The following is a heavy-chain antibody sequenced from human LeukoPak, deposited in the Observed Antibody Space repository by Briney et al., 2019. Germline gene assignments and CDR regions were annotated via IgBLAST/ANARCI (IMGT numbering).Heavy chain of an antibody. J-gene: IGHJ4*02. CDR1: GYSFTTYD. CDR3: ARVTYSSPDQ. D-gene: IGHD6-13*01. CDR2: MNPNSGNT. V-gene: IGHV1-8*01. Sequence: ASVKVSCKASGYSFTTYDINWVRQATGQGLEWMGWMNPNSGNTGYAQKFQGRVTMTTNTSISAAYMELSSLRSEDTAVYYCARVTYSSPDQWGQGTLVTVVS.